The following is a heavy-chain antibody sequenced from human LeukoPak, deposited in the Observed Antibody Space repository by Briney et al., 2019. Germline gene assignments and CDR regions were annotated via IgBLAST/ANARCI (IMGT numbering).Heavy chain of an antibody. CDR3: ARKLELPDY. D-gene: IGHD1-7*01. CDR2: INPNHGGT. Sequence: ASVKVSCKASGYSFTDYYINWVRQAPGQGLEWMGWINPNHGGTRYAQKFQGRVTMTRDTSITTAYMELSSLRSDDTAVYYCARKLELPDYWGQGTLVTVSS. J-gene: IGHJ4*02. V-gene: IGHV1-2*02. CDR1: GYSFTDYY.